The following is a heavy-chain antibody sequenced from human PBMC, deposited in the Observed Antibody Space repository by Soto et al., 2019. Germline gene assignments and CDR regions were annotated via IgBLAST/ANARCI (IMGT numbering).Heavy chain of an antibody. J-gene: IGHJ6*02. CDR1: GGTFSSYP. CDR3: ARVGHITNYGMAV. V-gene: IGHV1-69*01. CDR2: IIPFFGTS. D-gene: IGHD1-26*01. Sequence: QVQLVQSGAEVKKPGSSVKVSCGASGGTFSSYPINWVRQAPGQGLEWMGGIIPFFGTSNYAQKFQGRVTITADESTSTAYMELRILRSEDTAVYYSARVGHITNYGMAVWGPGTTVTVSS.